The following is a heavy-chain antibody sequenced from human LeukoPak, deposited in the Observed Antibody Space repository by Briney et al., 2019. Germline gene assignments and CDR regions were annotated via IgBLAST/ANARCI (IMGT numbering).Heavy chain of an antibody. D-gene: IGHD3-3*02. CDR2: ISGSETTI. CDR3: ARDAFYGTDV. Sequence: PGGSLRLSCAASGFTFSDYYMSWLRQAPGKGLEWISYISGSETTIYYVDSVKGRFTISRDRAKNSLYLQMSGLRVEDTAVYYCARDAFYGTDVWGQGTTVTVS. V-gene: IGHV3-11*01. J-gene: IGHJ6*02. CDR1: GFTFSDYY.